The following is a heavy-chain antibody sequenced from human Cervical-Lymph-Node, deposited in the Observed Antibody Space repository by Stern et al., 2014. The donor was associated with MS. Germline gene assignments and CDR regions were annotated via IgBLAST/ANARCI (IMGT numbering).Heavy chain of an antibody. CDR2: IYWDDEK. D-gene: IGHD6-13*01. V-gene: IGHV2-5*02. J-gene: IGHJ4*02. Sequence: QVTLRESGPTLVKPTQTLTLTCTFSGFSFSTSGVGVGWIRQPPGKALEWLALIYWDDEKRCSPALKNRLTITTDTSKNQVVLTMTNMDPVDTATYFCAHLSPAAGIFDFWGQGTLVTVSS. CDR3: AHLSPAAGIFDF. CDR1: GFSFSTSGVG.